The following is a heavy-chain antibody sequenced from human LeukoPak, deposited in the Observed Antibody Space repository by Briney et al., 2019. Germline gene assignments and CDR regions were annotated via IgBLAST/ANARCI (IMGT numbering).Heavy chain of an antibody. CDR1: GYTFTGYY. D-gene: IGHD3-10*01. CDR2: INPNSGGT. V-gene: IGHV1-2*02. Sequence: GASVKVSCKASGYTFTGYYMHWVRQAPGQGLEWMGWINPNSGGTNYAQKFQGRVTMTRDTSISTVYMELSSLRSEDTAVYYCARGGMYYYGSGSYYMGYWGQGTLVTVSS. J-gene: IGHJ4*02. CDR3: ARGGMYYYGSGSYYMGY.